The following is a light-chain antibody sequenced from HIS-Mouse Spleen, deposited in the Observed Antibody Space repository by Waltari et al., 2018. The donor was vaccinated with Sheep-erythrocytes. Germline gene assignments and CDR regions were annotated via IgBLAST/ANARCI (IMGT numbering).Light chain of an antibody. CDR2: DVS. J-gene: IGLJ1*01. Sequence: QSALTQPRSVSGSPGQSVTISCTGTSSDVGGYNYVSGYQQHPGKAPKPMVYDVSKRPSGVTVRFSGSKSGNTASLSISGLQAEDEADYYCCSYAGSYNHVFATGTKVTVL. CDR3: CSYAGSYNHV. CDR1: SSDVGGYNY. V-gene: IGLV2-11*01.